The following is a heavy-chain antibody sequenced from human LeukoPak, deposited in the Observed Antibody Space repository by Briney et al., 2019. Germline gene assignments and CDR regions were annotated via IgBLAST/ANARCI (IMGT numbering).Heavy chain of an antibody. CDR2: IYYSGST. CDR3: ARERTLAYCGGDCYSD. Sequence: SETLSLTCTVSGGSISSYYWSWIRQPPGKGLEWIGYIYYSGSTNYNPSLKSRVTISVDTSKNQFSLKLSSVTAADTAVYYCARERTLAYCGGDCYSDWGQGTLVTVSS. CDR1: GGSISSYY. D-gene: IGHD2-21*02. J-gene: IGHJ4*02. V-gene: IGHV4-59*12.